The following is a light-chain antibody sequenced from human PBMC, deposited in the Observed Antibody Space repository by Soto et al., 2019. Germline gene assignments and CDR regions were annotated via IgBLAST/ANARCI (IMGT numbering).Light chain of an antibody. CDR3: SSYTSSSTLYI. J-gene: IGLJ1*01. Sequence: QSALTQPASVSGSRGQSITISCTGNSSDVGGYNYVSWYQQHPGKAPKLMIYDVSNRPSGVSNRFSGSKSGNTASLTISGLQAEDEADYYCSSYTSSSTLYIFGTGTKVTVL. CDR2: DVS. V-gene: IGLV2-14*01. CDR1: SSDVGGYNY.